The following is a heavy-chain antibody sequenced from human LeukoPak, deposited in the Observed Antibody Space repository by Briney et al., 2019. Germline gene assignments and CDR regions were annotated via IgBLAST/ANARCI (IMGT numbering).Heavy chain of an antibody. CDR1: GSTFTSYW. CDR2: VNSDGSST. J-gene: IGHJ6*02. V-gene: IGHV3-74*01. Sequence: GGSLRLSCAASGSTFTSYWMHWVRQAPGKGLVWVSRVNSDGSSTTYADSVKGRFTISRDNAKNTLYLQMNSLRAEDTAVYYCARGRYYGMDVWGQGTTVTVSS. CDR3: ARGRYYGMDV.